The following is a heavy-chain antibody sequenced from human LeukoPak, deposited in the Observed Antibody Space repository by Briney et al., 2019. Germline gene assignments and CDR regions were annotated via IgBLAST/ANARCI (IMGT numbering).Heavy chain of an antibody. CDR1: GFTFSTYW. J-gene: IGHJ4*02. V-gene: IGHV3-74*01. D-gene: IGHD1-26*01. Sequence: GGSLRLSCAASGFTFSTYWMHWVRQAPGKGLVWVSGINSDGSSTTYADSVKGRFTISRDNAKNTLYLQMNSLRPEDTAIYYCAKSVGQSTSYFDSWGQGALVTVSS. CDR2: INSDGSST. CDR3: AKSVGQSTSYFDS.